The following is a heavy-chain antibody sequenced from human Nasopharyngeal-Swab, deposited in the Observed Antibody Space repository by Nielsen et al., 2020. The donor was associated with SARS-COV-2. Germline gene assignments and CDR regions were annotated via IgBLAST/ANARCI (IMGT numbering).Heavy chain of an antibody. CDR1: GFTFSSYA. V-gene: IGHV3-23*01. Sequence: GESLKISCAASGFTFSSYAMSWVRQAPGKGLEWVSAISGSGGSTYYADSVKGRFTISRDNAKNSLYLQMNSLRAEDTAVYYCARDQTYSSGWYGPYYFDYWGQGTLVTVSS. CDR3: ARDQTYSSGWYGPYYFDY. D-gene: IGHD6-19*01. J-gene: IGHJ4*02. CDR2: ISGSGGST.